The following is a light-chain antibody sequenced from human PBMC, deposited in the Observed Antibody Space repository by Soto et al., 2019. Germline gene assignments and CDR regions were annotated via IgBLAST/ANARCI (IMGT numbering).Light chain of an antibody. CDR1: QSASSY. CDR2: DSS. Sequence: EIVLTQFPATLSLSPGDGATLSCRASQSASSYLAWYQQRRGQAPRLLIYDSSNRATGIPARFSGSGSGTDFSLIISSLEPEDFAVSYCQQRSVWPLTFGGGTRVEIK. V-gene: IGKV3-11*01. J-gene: IGKJ4*01. CDR3: QQRSVWPLT.